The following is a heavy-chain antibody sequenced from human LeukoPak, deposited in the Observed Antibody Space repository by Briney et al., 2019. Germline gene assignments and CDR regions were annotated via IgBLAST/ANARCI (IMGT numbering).Heavy chain of an antibody. D-gene: IGHD1-26*01. V-gene: IGHV3-48*02. CDR1: GFTFSNYN. Sequence: PGQSLRLSCAASGFTFSNYNMNWVRKAPGKGLEWVSYISSSRTTIFYADSVKGRFTISRDNAKNSLYLQMNSLRDEDTAVYYCARDSPGWGAFDVWGQGTMVTVSS. J-gene: IGHJ3*01. CDR3: ARDSPGWGAFDV. CDR2: ISSSRTTI.